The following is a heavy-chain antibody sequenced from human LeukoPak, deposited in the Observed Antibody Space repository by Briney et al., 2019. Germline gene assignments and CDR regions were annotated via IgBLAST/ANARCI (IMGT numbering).Heavy chain of an antibody. CDR1: GFTFSSYA. J-gene: IGHJ4*02. Sequence: GGSLRLSCAASGFTFSSYAMSWVRQAPGKGLDWVSAISGSGGSTYYADSVKGRFTISRDNSKNTLYLQMNSLRAEDTAVYYCAKEHRIVVVPAAVDYWGQGTLVTVSS. CDR3: AKEHRIVVVPAAVDY. V-gene: IGHV3-23*01. D-gene: IGHD2-2*01. CDR2: ISGSGGST.